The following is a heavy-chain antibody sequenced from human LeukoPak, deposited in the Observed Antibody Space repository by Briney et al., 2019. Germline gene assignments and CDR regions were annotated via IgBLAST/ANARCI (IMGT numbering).Heavy chain of an antibody. CDR2: MNPNSGNT. J-gene: IGHJ6*03. CDR3: ARVKYDLWSGYYSEADYYYYMDV. D-gene: IGHD3-3*01. CDR1: GYTFTSYD. V-gene: IGHV1-8*01. Sequence: ASVKVSCKASGYTFTSYDINWVRQATGQGLEWMGWMNPNSGNTGYAQKFQGRVTMTRNTSISTAYMELSSLRSEDTAVYYCARVKYDLWSGYYSEADYYYYMDVWGKGTTVTVSS.